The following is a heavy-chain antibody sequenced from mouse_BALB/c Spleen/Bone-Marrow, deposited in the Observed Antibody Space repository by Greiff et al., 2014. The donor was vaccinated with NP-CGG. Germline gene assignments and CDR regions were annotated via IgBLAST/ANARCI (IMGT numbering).Heavy chain of an antibody. D-gene: IGHD4-1*01. Sequence: VKLMESGPGLVQPSQSLSITCTVSGFSLTSFGIHWVRQSPGKGLEWLGVIWSGGSTDYNAAFISRLSISKDNSKSQVFFKMNSLQANDTAIYYCTRNWDDYAMDYWGQGTSVTVSS. J-gene: IGHJ4*01. CDR2: IWSGGST. V-gene: IGHV2-2*02. CDR1: GFSLTSFG. CDR3: TRNWDDYAMDY.